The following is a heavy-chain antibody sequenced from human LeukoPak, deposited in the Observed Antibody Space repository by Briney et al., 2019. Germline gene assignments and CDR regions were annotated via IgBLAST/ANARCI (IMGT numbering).Heavy chain of an antibody. V-gene: IGHV1-69*01. Sequence: GASVKVPCKASGGTFSSYAISWVRQAPGQGLEWMGGIIPIFSTANYAQKFQGRVTVTADESTSTAYMEMSSLRSEDTAVYYCARTRLSGYSSGWGKDAFDIWGQGTMVTVSS. J-gene: IGHJ3*02. CDR1: GGTFSSYA. D-gene: IGHD6-19*01. CDR2: IIPIFSTA. CDR3: ARTRLSGYSSGWGKDAFDI.